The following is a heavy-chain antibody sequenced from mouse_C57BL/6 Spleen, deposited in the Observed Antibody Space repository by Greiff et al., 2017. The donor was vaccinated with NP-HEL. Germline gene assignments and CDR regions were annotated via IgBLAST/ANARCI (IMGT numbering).Heavy chain of an antibody. V-gene: IGHV3-6*01. CDR2: ISYDGSN. CDR3: ARLAHYFDY. J-gene: IGHJ2*01. CDR1: GYSITSGYY. D-gene: IGHD6-1*01. Sequence: VQLQQSGPGLVKPSQSLSLTCSVTGYSITSGYYWNWIRQFPGNKLEWMGYISYDGSNNYNPSLKNRISITRDTSKNQFFLKLNSVTTEDTATYYCARLAHYFDYWGQGTTLTVSS.